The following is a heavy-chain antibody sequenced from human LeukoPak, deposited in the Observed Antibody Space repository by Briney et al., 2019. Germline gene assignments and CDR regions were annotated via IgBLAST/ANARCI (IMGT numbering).Heavy chain of an antibody. Sequence: SETLSLTCAVYGGSFSGYYWSWIRQPPGKGLEWIGYISYSGSTNYNPSLKSRLTMSVDRSKNQFSLKLSSVTAADTAVYYCATDRLYRGYSYGFDYWGQGTLVTVSS. CDR3: ATDRLYRGYSYGFDY. CDR1: GGSFSGYY. CDR2: ISYSGST. D-gene: IGHD5-18*01. J-gene: IGHJ4*02. V-gene: IGHV4-59*01.